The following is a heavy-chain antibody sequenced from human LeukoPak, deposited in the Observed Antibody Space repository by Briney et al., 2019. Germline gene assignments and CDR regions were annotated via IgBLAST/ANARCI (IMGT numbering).Heavy chain of an antibody. CDR3: ARGSAAGTGY. V-gene: IGHV1-2*02. CDR2: INPNSGVT. D-gene: IGHD6-13*01. J-gene: IGHJ4*02. Sequence: ASVKVSCKASGYTFTGYYIHWVRQAPGQGLEWMGWINPNSGVTHYPQKFQGRVTLTRDASIRTAYMEVSSLRSEDTAVYYCARGSAAGTGYWGQGTLVTVSS. CDR1: GYTFTGYY.